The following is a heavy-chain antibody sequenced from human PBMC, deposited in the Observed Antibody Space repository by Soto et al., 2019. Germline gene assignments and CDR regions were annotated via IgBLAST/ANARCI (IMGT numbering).Heavy chain of an antibody. CDR3: ARGSSGWPYYDDYGMDV. V-gene: IGHV1-2*02. J-gene: IGHJ6*02. CDR2: INPHSGGT. CDR1: GYTFTGYY. D-gene: IGHD6-19*01. Sequence: GESVKVSCTPSGYTFTGYYMPWVRQAPGQGLEWMGWINPHSGGTNYAQKFQGRVPMTRDTSISTAYMELSRLRSDDTAVYYCARGSSGWPYYDDYGMDVWGQGTTVTVSS.